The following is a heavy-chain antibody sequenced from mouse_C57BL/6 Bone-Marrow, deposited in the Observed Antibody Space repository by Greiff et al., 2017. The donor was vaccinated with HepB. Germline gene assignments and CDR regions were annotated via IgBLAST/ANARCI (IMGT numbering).Heavy chain of an antibody. V-gene: IGHV5-6*01. Sequence: EVKLMESGGDLVKPGGSLKLSCAASGFTFSSYGMSWVRQTPDKRLEWVATISSGGSYTYYPDSVKGRFTISRDNAKHTLYLQMSSLKSEDTAMYYCARHEGTLGAYWGQGTLVTVSA. J-gene: IGHJ3*01. D-gene: IGHD4-1*01. CDR2: ISSGGSYT. CDR1: GFTFSSYG. CDR3: ARHEGTLGAY.